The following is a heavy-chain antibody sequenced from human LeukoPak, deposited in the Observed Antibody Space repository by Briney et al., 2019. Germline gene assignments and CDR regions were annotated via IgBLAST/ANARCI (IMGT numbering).Heavy chain of an antibody. D-gene: IGHD3-22*01. Sequence: SVKVSCKTSGGTFNNSAISWVRQAPGQGLEWLGGIMPLFGTAGYAQKFQGRVTITKDESTRTVYLELTSLTSDDTAVYYCARMPYDSSGYSMYWGQGTLVTVSS. CDR1: GGTFNNSA. J-gene: IGHJ4*02. CDR3: ARMPYDSSGYSMY. CDR2: IMPLFGTA. V-gene: IGHV1-69*05.